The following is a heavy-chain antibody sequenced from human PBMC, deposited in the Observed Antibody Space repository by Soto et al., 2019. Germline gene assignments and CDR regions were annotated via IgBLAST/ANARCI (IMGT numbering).Heavy chain of an antibody. CDR1: GYTFTSYY. J-gene: IGHJ6*02. V-gene: IGHV1-46*01. CDR3: ARDPASLLWPEVMVYGMDV. Sequence: GASVKVSCKASGYTFTSYYMHWVRQAPGQGLEWMGIINPSGGSTSYAQKFQGRVTMTRDTSTSTVYMELSSLRSEDTAVYYCARDPASLLWPEVMVYGMDVWGQGTTVTVSS. CDR2: INPSGGST. D-gene: IGHD3-10*01.